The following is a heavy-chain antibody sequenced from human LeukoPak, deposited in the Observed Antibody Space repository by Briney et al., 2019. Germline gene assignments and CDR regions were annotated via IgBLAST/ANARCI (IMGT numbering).Heavy chain of an antibody. CDR3: ARANYYGSGSYDY. V-gene: IGHV4-59*01. CDR1: GGSISTFF. D-gene: IGHD3-10*01. CDR2: IYYSGST. J-gene: IGHJ4*02. Sequence: SETLSLTCTVSGGSISTFFWSWIRQPPGKGLEWIGYIYYSGSTNYKPSLKSRVTVSVDTSKNQFSLKLSSVTAADTAVYYCARANYYGSGSYDYWGQGTLVTVSS.